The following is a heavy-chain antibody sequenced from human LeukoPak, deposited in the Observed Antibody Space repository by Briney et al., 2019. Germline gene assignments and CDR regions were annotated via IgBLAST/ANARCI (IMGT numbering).Heavy chain of an antibody. CDR1: GGSISTSYY. D-gene: IGHD1-1*01. CDR2: IYYSGRT. V-gene: IGHV4-30-4*01. Sequence: SETLSLTCTVSGGSISTSYYWSWIRQHPGKGLEWIGYIYYSGRTYYNPSLKSRATISVDTSKNQFSLKLSSVTAADTAVYYCARETGTTSTTYYFDYWGQGTLVTVSS. CDR3: ARETGTTSTTYYFDY. J-gene: IGHJ4*02.